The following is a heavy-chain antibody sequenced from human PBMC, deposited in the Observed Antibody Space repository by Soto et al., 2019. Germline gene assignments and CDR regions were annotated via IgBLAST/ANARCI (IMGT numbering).Heavy chain of an antibody. D-gene: IGHD2-15*01. CDR1: GFTFSSYA. CDR3: AKVRARSARPFVGYYYYGMDV. CDR2: ISGSGGST. V-gene: IGHV3-23*01. J-gene: IGHJ6*02. Sequence: GGSLRLSCAASGFTFSSYAMSWVRQAPGKGLEWVSAISGSGGSTYYADSVKGRFTISRDNSKNTLYLQMNSLRAEDTAVYYCAKVRARSARPFVGYYYYGMDVWGQGTTVTVSS.